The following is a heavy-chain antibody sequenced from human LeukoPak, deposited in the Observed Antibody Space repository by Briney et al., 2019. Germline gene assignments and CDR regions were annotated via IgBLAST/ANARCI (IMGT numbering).Heavy chain of an antibody. CDR2: IIPIFGTA. Sequence: SVKVSCKASGGTFSSYAISWVRQAPGQGLEWMGGIIPIFGTANYAQKFQGRVTLTRDTSTSTAYMELSSLRSEDTAVYYCARGGLRFLEWLLYWGQGTLVTVSS. CDR1: GGTFSSYA. V-gene: IGHV1-69*05. D-gene: IGHD3-3*01. J-gene: IGHJ4*02. CDR3: ARGGLRFLEWLLY.